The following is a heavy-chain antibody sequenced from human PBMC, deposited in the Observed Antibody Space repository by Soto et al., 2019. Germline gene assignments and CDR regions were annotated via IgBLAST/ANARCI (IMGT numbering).Heavy chain of an antibody. CDR1: GFTFSSYG. Sequence: QVQLVESGGGVVQPGRSLRLSCAASGFTFSSYGMHWVRQAPGQGLEGVPAIWYDGSNKYYADSVKGRFTISRDNSKNTLYLQMNSLRAEDTAVYYGARVGWELRGDFASWGQGTLVTVSS. CDR2: IWYDGSNK. CDR3: ARVGWELRGDFAS. D-gene: IGHD1-26*01. J-gene: IGHJ4*02. V-gene: IGHV3-33*01.